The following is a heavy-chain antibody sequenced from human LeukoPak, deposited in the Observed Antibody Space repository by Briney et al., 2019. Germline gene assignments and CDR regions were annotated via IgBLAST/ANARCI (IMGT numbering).Heavy chain of an antibody. D-gene: IGHD2-2*01. CDR2: ISSRSSTI. Sequence: GGSLILSCAASGFTFSSYSMNWVRPAPGKGLEWVSYISSRSSTIYYADSVKGRFTISRDNAKNSLYLQMNSLRDEDTAVYYCAREGYCSSTSCYDDAFDIWGQGTMVIVSS. CDR1: GFTFSSYS. J-gene: IGHJ3*02. CDR3: AREGYCSSTSCYDDAFDI. V-gene: IGHV3-48*02.